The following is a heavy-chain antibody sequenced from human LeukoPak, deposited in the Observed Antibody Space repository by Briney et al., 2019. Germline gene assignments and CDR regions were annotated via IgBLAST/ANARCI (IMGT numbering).Heavy chain of an antibody. Sequence: GASVKVSCKASGYTFTSSYIHWVRQAPGQGLEWMGWINPNSGGTNYEQKFQGSVTMTRDTSISTAYVELSRLTSDDTAVYYCARESDCLSTTCHFDYWGQGTLVTVSS. CDR3: ARESDCLSTTCHFDY. V-gene: IGHV1-2*02. D-gene: IGHD2-2*01. CDR1: GYTFTSSY. CDR2: INPNSGGT. J-gene: IGHJ4*02.